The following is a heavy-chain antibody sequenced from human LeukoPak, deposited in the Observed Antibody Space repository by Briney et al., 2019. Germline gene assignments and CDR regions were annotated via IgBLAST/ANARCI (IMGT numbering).Heavy chain of an antibody. CDR2: ISNSDSTI. Sequence: GESLRLSCATSGFTFSDYYMSWIRQAPGKGLEWVSYISNSDSTIYYADSVKGRFTISRDNAKKSLYLQMNSLRAEDTALYFCARRIVGAAAEFDPRGQGTVVTVSS. V-gene: IGHV3-11*01. CDR1: GFTFSDYY. D-gene: IGHD1-26*01. J-gene: IGHJ5*02. CDR3: ARRIVGAAAEFDP.